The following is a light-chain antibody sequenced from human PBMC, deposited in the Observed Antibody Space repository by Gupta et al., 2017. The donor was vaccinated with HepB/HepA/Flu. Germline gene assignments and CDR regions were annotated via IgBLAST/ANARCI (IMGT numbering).Light chain of an antibody. CDR2: QAS. CDR3: QSLDSSSCV. CDR1: KLGDKS. Sequence: SYALTQPPSVSVSPGQTASITCSGDKLGDKSACWYQPQPGQSPVLVIYQASKRTSGLPARFSASISKSTATLTIGETEAVDEDDYYLQSLDSSSCVFGTGTKLTVL. V-gene: IGLV3-1*01. J-gene: IGLJ1*01.